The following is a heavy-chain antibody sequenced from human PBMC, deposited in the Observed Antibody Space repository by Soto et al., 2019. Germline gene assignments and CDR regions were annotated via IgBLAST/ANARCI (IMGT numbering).Heavy chain of an antibody. V-gene: IGHV4-31*03. CDR1: GGSISSGGYY. CDR2: IYYSGST. Sequence: QVQLQESGPGLVKPSQTLSLTCTVSGGSISSGGYYWSWIRQHPGKGLEWIGYIYYSGSTYYNPSRKSRVSISVDTSKNQFSLKLSSVTAAATAVYYCARGGRRDGYNFYPGPFDYGGQGTLVTVSS. CDR3: ARGGRRDGYNFYPGPFDY. J-gene: IGHJ4*02. D-gene: IGHD5-12*01.